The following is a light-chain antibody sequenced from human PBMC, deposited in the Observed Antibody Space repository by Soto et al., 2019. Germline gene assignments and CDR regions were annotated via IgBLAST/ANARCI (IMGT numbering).Light chain of an antibody. J-gene: IGKJ1*01. CDR3: QQYGSSPWT. CDR2: GAS. CDR1: QSVSSSY. Sequence: IVLTQSPSTLSLSPGERANLSCRASQSVSSSYLAWYQQKPGQAPRLLIYGASSRATGIPDRFSGSGSGTDFTLTISRLEPEDFAVYYCQQYGSSPWTFGQGTKVDIK. V-gene: IGKV3-20*01.